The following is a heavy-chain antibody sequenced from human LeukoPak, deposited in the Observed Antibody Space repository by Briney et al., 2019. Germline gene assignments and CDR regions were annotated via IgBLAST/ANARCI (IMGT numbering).Heavy chain of an antibody. V-gene: IGHV4-30-2*01. CDR3: ARWAGREGAPFDI. D-gene: IGHD1-26*01. Sequence: PSETLSLTCTVSGGSISSGGYYWSWIRQPPGKGLEWIGYIYHSGSTYYNPSLKSRVTISVDRSKNQFSLKLSSVTAADTAVYCCARWAGREGAPFDIWGQGTMVTVSS. CDR1: GGSISSGGYY. J-gene: IGHJ3*02. CDR2: IYHSGST.